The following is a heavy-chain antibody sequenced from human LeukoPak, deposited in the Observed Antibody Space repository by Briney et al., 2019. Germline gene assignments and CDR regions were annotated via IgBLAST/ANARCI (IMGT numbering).Heavy chain of an antibody. CDR3: ARGVATNRAEYFQH. V-gene: IGHV4-59*01. CDR1: GGSISSSY. D-gene: IGHD2-15*01. CDR2: IYYSGST. Sequence: SETLSLTCTVSGGSISSSYWSWIRQPPGKGLEWIVYIYYSGSTNYNPSLKSRVTISVDTSKSQFSLKLSSVTAADTAVYYCARGVATNRAEYFQHWGQGTLVTVSS. J-gene: IGHJ1*01.